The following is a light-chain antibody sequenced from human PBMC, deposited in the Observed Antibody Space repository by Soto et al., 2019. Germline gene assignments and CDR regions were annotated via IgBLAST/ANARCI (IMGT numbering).Light chain of an antibody. CDR1: QDIRND. J-gene: IGKJ2*01. CDR3: LQDYYYPQT. Sequence: AIQMTQSPSSLSASVGVKVTITCRASQDIRNDLGWYQQKPGKAPNLLIFSASILQTGVPSRFSGSGSGTEFTLTISSLQPEDFATYYCLQDYYYPQTFGQGTKLDIK. V-gene: IGKV1-6*01. CDR2: SAS.